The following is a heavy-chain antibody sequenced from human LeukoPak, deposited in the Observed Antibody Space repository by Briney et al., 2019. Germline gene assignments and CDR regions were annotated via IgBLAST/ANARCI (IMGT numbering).Heavy chain of an antibody. CDR3: ARRSRPQRITMVRGAKGPFDY. Sequence: GSLRLSCAASGGSISSSNWWSWVRQPPGKGLEWIGEIYHSGSTNYNPSLKSRVTISVDKSKNQFSLKLSSVTAADTAVYYCARRSRPQRITMVRGAKGPFDYWGQGTLVTVSS. V-gene: IGHV4-4*02. CDR2: IYHSGST. CDR1: GGSISSSNW. D-gene: IGHD3-10*01. J-gene: IGHJ4*02.